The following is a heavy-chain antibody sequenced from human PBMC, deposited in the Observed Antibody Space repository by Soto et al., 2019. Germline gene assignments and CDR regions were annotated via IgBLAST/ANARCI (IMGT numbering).Heavy chain of an antibody. Sequence: GASVKVSCKASGYTFTSYGISWVRQAPGQGLEWMGWISPYNGNTNYEQKLQGRVTMTTDTSTSTAYMELRSLRSDDTAVYYCAILPDCSSTSCYRTLDYYYGMDVWGQGTTVTVSS. J-gene: IGHJ6*02. V-gene: IGHV1-18*04. D-gene: IGHD2-2*01. CDR3: AILPDCSSTSCYRTLDYYYGMDV. CDR2: ISPYNGNT. CDR1: GYTFTSYG.